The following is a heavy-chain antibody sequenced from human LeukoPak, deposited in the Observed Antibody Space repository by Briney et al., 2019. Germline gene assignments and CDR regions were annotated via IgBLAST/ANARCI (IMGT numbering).Heavy chain of an antibody. CDR3: AKDRRRFNGGSILDY. D-gene: IGHD4-23*01. CDR2: ISGSGESR. CDR1: GFIFNDYG. Sequence: PGGSLRLSCAASGFIFNDYGMSWVRQAPGKGLEWVAAISGSGESRDYADFVKGRFTISRDNSKSTLYLELNTMGAEDTALYYCAKDRRRFNGGSILDYWGQGTLVTVSS. V-gene: IGHV3-23*01. J-gene: IGHJ4*02.